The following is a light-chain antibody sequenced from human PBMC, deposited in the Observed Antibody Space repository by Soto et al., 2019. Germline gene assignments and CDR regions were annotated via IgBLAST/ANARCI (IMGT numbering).Light chain of an antibody. CDR1: QSVSSY. V-gene: IGKV3-11*01. CDR3: QQRTNWPPGFT. J-gene: IGKJ5*01. Sequence: EIVLTQSPATLSLSPGERATLSCRASQSVSSYLAWYQQKPGQAPRLLIYDASNRATGIPTRFSGSGSGTEFPLTISSLEPEDFAVYYCQQRTNWPPGFTFGQGTRLEL. CDR2: DAS.